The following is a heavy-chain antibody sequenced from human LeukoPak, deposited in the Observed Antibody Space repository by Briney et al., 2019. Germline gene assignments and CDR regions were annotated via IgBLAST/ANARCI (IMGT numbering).Heavy chain of an antibody. CDR3: ARPSGGYNREFDY. Sequence: GESLKISCKGSEYSFTNNWIGWVRQMPGKGLEWMGLIYPGDSDTRYSPSFQGQVTISADKSISTAYLQWSRLKASDTAIYYCARPSGGYNREFDYWGQGTLVTVSS. V-gene: IGHV5-51*01. CDR2: IYPGDSDT. J-gene: IGHJ4*02. D-gene: IGHD1-14*01. CDR1: EYSFTNNW.